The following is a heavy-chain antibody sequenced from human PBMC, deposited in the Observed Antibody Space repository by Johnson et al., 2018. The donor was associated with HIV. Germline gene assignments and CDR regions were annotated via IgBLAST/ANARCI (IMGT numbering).Heavy chain of an antibody. Sequence: VQLVESGGGVVQPGRSLRLSCAASGFTFSSYAMNWDRQAPGKGLEWVSAISGSGDSTYYADSVKGRFTISRDNSKNTLYLQMNSLSAEDTAVYDCARADWGYDSSAFDAFDIWGQGTMVTVSS. CDR3: ARADWGYDSSAFDAFDI. CDR2: ISGSGDST. V-gene: IGHV3-23*04. D-gene: IGHD3-22*01. CDR1: GFTFSSYA. J-gene: IGHJ3*02.